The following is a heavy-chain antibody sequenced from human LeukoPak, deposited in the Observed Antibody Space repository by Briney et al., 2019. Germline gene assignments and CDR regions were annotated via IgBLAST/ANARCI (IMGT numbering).Heavy chain of an antibody. CDR2: IYYSGST. D-gene: IGHD1-26*01. V-gene: IGHV4-39*01. CDR1: GGSISSSSYY. J-gene: IGHJ6*03. Sequence: NPSETLSLTCTVSGGSISSSSYYWGWIRQPPGKGLEWIGSIYYSGSTYYNPSLKSRVTISVDTSKNQFSLKLSSVTAADTAVYYCARVVGARGSRYYYYYYYMDVWGKGTTVTVSS. CDR3: ARVVGARGSRYYYYYYYMDV.